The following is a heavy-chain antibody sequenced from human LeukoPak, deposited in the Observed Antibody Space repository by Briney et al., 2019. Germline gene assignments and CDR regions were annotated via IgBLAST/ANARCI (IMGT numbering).Heavy chain of an antibody. CDR1: GFTVRSNH. Sequence: GGSLRLSCAASGFTVRSNHMSWVRQAPGKGLEWVSIIYGGGSTYYADSVKGRFTISRDNSKNTLYLRMNSLRAEDTAVYYCARDLGSSLDYWGQGTLVAVSS. D-gene: IGHD6-13*01. J-gene: IGHJ4*02. V-gene: IGHV3-53*01. CDR3: ARDLGSSLDY. CDR2: IYGGGST.